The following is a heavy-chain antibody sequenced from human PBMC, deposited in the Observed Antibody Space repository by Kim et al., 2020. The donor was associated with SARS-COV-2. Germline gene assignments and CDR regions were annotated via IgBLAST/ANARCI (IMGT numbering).Heavy chain of an antibody. CDR1: GFTFSSYG. J-gene: IGHJ4*02. CDR3: ARTAVPAAWIPWYYFDY. CDR2: ISYDGSNK. Sequence: GGSLRLSCAASGFTFSSYGMHWVRQAPGKGLEWVAVISYDGSNKYYADSVKGRFTISRDNSKNTLYLQMNSLRAEDTAVYYCARTAVPAAWIPWYYFDYWGQGTLVTVSS. D-gene: IGHD2-2*01. V-gene: IGHV3-30*03.